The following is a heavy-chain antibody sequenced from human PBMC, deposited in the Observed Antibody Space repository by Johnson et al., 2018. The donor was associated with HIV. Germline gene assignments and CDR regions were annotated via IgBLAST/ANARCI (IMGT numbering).Heavy chain of an antibody. Sequence: QVQLVESGGGLVKPGGSLRLSCVASGFTFSDYYMSWIRQAPGKGLEWISYISSSDSTIYSADSVQGRFTISRDNPKKSLYLQMNGLRPEDTGIYYCAKYIVYGVYGSQGAFHIWGRGTMVKVSS. CDR1: GFTFSDYY. CDR2: ISSSDSTI. D-gene: IGHD4-17*01. V-gene: IGHV3-11*01. J-gene: IGHJ3*02. CDR3: AKYIVYGVYGSQGAFHI.